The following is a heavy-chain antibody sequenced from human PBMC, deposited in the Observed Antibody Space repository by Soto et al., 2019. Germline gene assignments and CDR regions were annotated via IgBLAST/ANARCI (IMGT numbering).Heavy chain of an antibody. D-gene: IGHD3-22*01. CDR1: GFTFSSYG. J-gene: IGHJ4*02. Sequence: QVPLVESGGGVVQPGRSLRLSCAASGFTFSSYGMHWVRQAPGKGLEWVAVIWYDGSNKYYADSVKGRFTISRDNSKNTLYLQMNSLRAEDTAVYYCARDHYYDSSGYYYGWGQGTLVTVSS. CDR3: ARDHYYDSSGYYYG. CDR2: IWYDGSNK. V-gene: IGHV3-33*01.